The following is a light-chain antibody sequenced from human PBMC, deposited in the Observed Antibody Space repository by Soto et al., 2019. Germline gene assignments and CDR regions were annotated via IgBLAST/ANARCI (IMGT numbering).Light chain of an antibody. CDR3: QQYNDWPLT. J-gene: IGKJ1*01. V-gene: IGKV3-15*01. CDR2: GAF. Sequence: EIVMTQSPATLSVSPGERATLSCRASQSVSSYLAWYQQKPGQAPSLLIYGAFTRATGIPTRFSGTGSGTEFTLTISSLQSEDFALYYCQQYNDWPLTFGQGTKVDIK. CDR1: QSVSSY.